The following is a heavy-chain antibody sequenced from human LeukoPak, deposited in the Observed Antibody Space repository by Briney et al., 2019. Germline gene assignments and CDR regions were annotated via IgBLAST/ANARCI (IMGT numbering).Heavy chain of an antibody. Sequence: PSEALSLTCTVSGGSISSSSYYWGWIRQPPGKGLEWIGSIYYSGSTYYNPSLKSRVTISVDTSKNQFSLKLSSVTAADTAVYYCARARVQEGSFPSNDYYYGMDVWGQGTTVTVSS. D-gene: IGHD3-10*01. CDR3: ARARVQEGSFPSNDYYYGMDV. J-gene: IGHJ6*02. V-gene: IGHV4-39*07. CDR1: GGSISSSSYY. CDR2: IYYSGST.